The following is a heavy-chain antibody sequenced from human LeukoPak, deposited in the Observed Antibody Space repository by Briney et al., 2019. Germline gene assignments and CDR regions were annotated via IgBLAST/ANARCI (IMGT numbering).Heavy chain of an antibody. CDR2: INHSGST. D-gene: IGHD2-2*01. J-gene: IGHJ4*02. CDR1: GGSINSGWNY. Sequence: PSETLALTCTVSGGSINSGWNYWAWIRQPPGKGLEWIGEINHSGSTNYNPSLKSRVTISVDTSKNQFSLKLSSVTAADTAVYYCARHCYGATGILDYWGQGTLVTVSS. V-gene: IGHV4-39*01. CDR3: ARHCYGATGILDY.